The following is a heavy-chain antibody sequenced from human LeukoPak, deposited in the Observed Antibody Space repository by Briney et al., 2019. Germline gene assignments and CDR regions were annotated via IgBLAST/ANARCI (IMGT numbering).Heavy chain of an antibody. D-gene: IGHD4-17*01. CDR2: ISYDGSNK. CDR3: AKEPGEGRAYGDYAQAPPYY. V-gene: IGHV3-30-3*01. Sequence: PGGSLRLSCAASGFTFSSYAMHWVRQAPGKGLEWVAVISYDGSNKYYADSVKGRFTISRDNSKNTLYLQMNSLRAEDTAVYYCAKEPGEGRAYGDYAQAPPYYWGQGTLVTVSS. CDR1: GFTFSSYA. J-gene: IGHJ4*02.